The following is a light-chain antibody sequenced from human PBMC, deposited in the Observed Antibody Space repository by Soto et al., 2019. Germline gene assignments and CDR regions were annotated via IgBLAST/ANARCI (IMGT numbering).Light chain of an antibody. CDR1: QGISSY. CDR2: TAS. Sequence: DIQLTQSPSFLSASVGDRVTITCRASQGISSYLAWYQQKPGKAPKLLISTASTLQSGVPSRFSGSGSGTEFTLTISSLQPEDFATYYCQQLNNYPRTFGQGTKMDIK. V-gene: IGKV1-9*01. J-gene: IGKJ1*01. CDR3: QQLNNYPRT.